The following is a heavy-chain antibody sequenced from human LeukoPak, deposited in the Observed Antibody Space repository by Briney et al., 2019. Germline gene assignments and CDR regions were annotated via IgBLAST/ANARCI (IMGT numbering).Heavy chain of an antibody. CDR1: GFTVSSNY. J-gene: IGHJ4*02. Sequence: GSLRLSCAASGFTVSSNYMSRVRQAPGKGLEWVSVIYSGGSTYYADSVKGRFTISRDNSKNTLYLQMNSLRAEDTAVYYCARDDTAVAGTELDYWGQGTLVTVSS. CDR2: IYSGGST. D-gene: IGHD6-19*01. CDR3: ARDDTAVAGTELDY. V-gene: IGHV3-53*01.